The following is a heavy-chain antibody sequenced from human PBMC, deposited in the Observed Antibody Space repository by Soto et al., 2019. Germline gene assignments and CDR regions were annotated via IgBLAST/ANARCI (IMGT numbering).Heavy chain of an antibody. V-gene: IGHV3-7*03. D-gene: IGHD3-16*01. Sequence: WGSLRLSCTASVFTFSSYWMSWFRQAPGKGLGWVADIKEDGSGKYYVDSVKGRFSISRDNARNSLYLQMNSLRVEDTAVYYCVRVGRLGGYWGQGALVTVSS. CDR2: IKEDGSGK. CDR3: VRVGRLGGY. J-gene: IGHJ4*02. CDR1: VFTFSSYW.